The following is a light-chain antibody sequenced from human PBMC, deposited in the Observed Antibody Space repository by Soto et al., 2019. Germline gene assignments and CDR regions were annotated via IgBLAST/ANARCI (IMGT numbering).Light chain of an antibody. CDR2: EVS. V-gene: IGLV2-14*01. Sequence: QSVLTQPASVSGSPGQSITISCTGTGSDVGGYNYVSWYQQHPGKAPKLMIYEVSNRPSGVSNRFSGSKSGNTASLTISGLQAEDEADYYCSSYTSSSIDVFGTGTKLTVL. J-gene: IGLJ1*01. CDR3: SSYTSSSIDV. CDR1: GSDVGGYNY.